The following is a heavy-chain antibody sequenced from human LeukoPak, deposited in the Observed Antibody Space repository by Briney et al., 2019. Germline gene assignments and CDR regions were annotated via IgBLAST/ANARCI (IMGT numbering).Heavy chain of an antibody. V-gene: IGHV3-49*04. J-gene: IGHJ4*02. CDR2: IRSKAYGGTT. CDR1: GFTFGDYA. D-gene: IGHD3-16*01. CDR3: TRERRGGDAFHY. Sequence: GRSLRLSCTTSGFTFGDYAMSWVRQAPGKGLEWVGFIRSKAYGGTTEYAASVKGRFTISRDDSRRIVSLQMKSLKTEDKAVYYYTRERRGGDAFHYWCQGTLVTVSS.